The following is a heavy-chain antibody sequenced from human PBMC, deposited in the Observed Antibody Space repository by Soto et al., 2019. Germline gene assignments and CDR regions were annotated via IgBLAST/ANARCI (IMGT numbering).Heavy chain of an antibody. D-gene: IGHD3-16*01. CDR3: ARGDSQVSSVFDY. CDR2: THYSGDT. Sequence: PSETLSLTCAVSGGSISSSNWWSWIRQEPGKGLEWIGYTHYSGDTSYNPSLRSRVTISTDTSKTQFSLRLRSVTSADTAVYYCARGDSQVSSVFDYWGQGMLVTVSS. V-gene: IGHV4-31*11. CDR1: GGSISSSNW. J-gene: IGHJ4*02.